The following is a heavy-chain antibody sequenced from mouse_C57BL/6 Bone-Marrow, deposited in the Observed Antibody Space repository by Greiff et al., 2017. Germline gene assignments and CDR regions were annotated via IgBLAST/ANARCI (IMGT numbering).Heavy chain of an antibody. CDR2: IYPRSGNT. V-gene: IGHV1-81*01. CDR3: ARYGGQLRLRYFDV. D-gene: IGHD3-2*02. J-gene: IGHJ1*03. CDR1: GYTFTSYG. Sequence: VKVVESGAELARPGASVKLSCKASGYTFTSYGISWVKQRTGQGLEWIGEIYPRSGNTYYNEKFKGKATLTADKSSSTAYMELRSLTSEDSAVYFCARYGGQLRLRYFDVWGTGTTVTVAS.